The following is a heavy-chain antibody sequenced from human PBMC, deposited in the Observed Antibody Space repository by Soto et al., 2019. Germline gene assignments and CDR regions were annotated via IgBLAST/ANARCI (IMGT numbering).Heavy chain of an antibody. J-gene: IGHJ5*02. CDR2: IKQDGSEK. CDR3: ARGYSSGWYEDNWFDP. D-gene: IGHD6-19*01. CDR1: GFTFSSYW. V-gene: IGHV3-7*04. Sequence: GGSLRLSCAASGFTFSSYWMSWVRQAPGKGLEWVANIKQDGSEKYYVDSVKGRFTISRDNAKNSLYLQMNSLRAEDTAVYYCARGYSSGWYEDNWFDPWGQGTLVTVSS.